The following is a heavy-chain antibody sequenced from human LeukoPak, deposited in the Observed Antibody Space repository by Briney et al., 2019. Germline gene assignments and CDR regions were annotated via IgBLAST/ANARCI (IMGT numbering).Heavy chain of an antibody. J-gene: IGHJ4*02. CDR2: INPNSGGT. V-gene: IGHV1-2*02. CDR3: AINCSTSGFCCSSAYYIAY. Sequence: ASVKVSSKPSGDTFTGSYIQTGRQAPGQGLEWMGWINPNSGGTNYAQKFQGRVTMTRDTSISTAYMELSRLRSDDTAVYYFAINCSTSGFCCSSAYYIAYSGQGTLVTVSS. D-gene: IGHD2-8*01. CDR1: GDTFTGSY.